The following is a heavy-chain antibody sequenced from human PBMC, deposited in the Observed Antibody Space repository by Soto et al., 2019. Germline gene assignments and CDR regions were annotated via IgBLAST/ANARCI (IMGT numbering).Heavy chain of an antibody. CDR2: IWYDGSVR. CDR1: GFSFSDYG. V-gene: IGHV3-33*01. D-gene: IGHD1-26*01. CDR3: ARGGKWELLLRL. J-gene: IGHJ4*02. Sequence: QVQLVESGGGVVRPGTSLRLSCEGSGFSFSDYGMNWVRQAPGKGLEWVAVIWYDGSVRRYADSVKGRFTISRDISKNTLYLPMNSLRVEDTAVYFCARGGKWELLLRLWGQGTLVTVSS.